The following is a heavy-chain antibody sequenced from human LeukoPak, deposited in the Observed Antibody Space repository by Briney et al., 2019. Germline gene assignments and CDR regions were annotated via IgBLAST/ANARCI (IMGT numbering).Heavy chain of an antibody. J-gene: IGHJ3*02. CDR1: GFPFSSYA. CDR2: ISGSGRSA. D-gene: IGHD6-19*01. CDR3: AKVPYSSGFNGDAFDI. Sequence: GGSLRLSCAASGFPFSSYAMSWVRQAPGKGLEWVSGISGSGRSAYYADSVKGRFTIYRDNSKNTLYLQMNGLRVEDTAVYYCAKVPYSSGFNGDAFDIWGQGTMVTVSS. V-gene: IGHV3-23*01.